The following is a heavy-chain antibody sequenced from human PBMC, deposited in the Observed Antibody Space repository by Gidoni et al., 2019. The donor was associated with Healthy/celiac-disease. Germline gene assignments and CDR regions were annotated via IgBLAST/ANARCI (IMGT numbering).Heavy chain of an antibody. CDR3: ARDFHLVPTAPYDSSEGLDY. Sequence: QVQLVQSGAEVKKPGASVKVSCKASGYTFTSYYMHWVRQAPGQGLEWMGIINPSGGSTSYAQKFQGRVTMTRDTSTSTVYMELSSLRSEDTAVYYCARDFHLVPTAPYDSSEGLDYWGQGTLVTVSS. D-gene: IGHD3-22*01. CDR2: INPSGGST. J-gene: IGHJ4*02. CDR1: GYTFTSYY. V-gene: IGHV1-46*01.